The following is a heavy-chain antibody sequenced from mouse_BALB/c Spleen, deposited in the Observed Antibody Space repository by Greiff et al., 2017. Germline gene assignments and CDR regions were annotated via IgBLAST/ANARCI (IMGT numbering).Heavy chain of an antibody. CDR3: ARYGNYVDAY. J-gene: IGHJ3*01. CDR2: INPSTGYT. D-gene: IGHD2-1*01. CDR1: GYTFTSYW. V-gene: IGHV1-7*01. Sequence: QVQLQQSGAELAKPGASVKMSCKASGYTFTSYWMHWVKQRPGQGLEWIGYINPSTGYTEYNQKFKDKATLTADKSSSTAYMQLSSLTSEDSAVYDCARYGNYVDAYWGQGTLVTVSA.